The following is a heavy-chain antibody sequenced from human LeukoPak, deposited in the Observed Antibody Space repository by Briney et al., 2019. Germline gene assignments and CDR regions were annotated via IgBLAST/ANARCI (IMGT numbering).Heavy chain of an antibody. V-gene: IGHV1-2*06. CDR2: INPNSGGT. CDR3: ARDAHPLIVDIVATIGY. D-gene: IGHD5-12*01. CDR1: GYTFTGYY. Sequence: GASVKVSCKASGYTFTGYYMHWVRQAPGQGLEWMGRINPNSGGTNYAQKFQGRVTMTRDTSISTAYMELSRLRSDDTAVYYCARDAHPLIVDIVATIGYWGQGTLVTVSS. J-gene: IGHJ4*02.